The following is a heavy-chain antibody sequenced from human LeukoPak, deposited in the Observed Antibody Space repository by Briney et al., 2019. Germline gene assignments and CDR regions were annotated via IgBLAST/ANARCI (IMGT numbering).Heavy chain of an antibody. CDR2: INHSGST. V-gene: IGHV4-34*01. CDR1: GGSFSGYY. CDR3: ASEGSSSWYFN. J-gene: IGHJ4*02. Sequence: PSETLSLTCAVYGGSFSGYYWSWIRQPPGKGLEWIGEINHSGSTNYNPSLRSRVTISVDTSKNQFSLKLSSVTAADTAVYYCASEGSSSWYFNWGQGTLVTVSS. D-gene: IGHD6-13*01.